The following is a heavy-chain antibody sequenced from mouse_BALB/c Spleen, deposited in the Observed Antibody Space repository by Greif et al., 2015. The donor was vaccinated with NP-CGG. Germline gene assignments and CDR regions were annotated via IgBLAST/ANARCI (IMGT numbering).Heavy chain of an antibody. CDR2: ISSGGSYT. V-gene: IGHV5-6-4*01. Sequence: EVQGVESGGGLVKPGGSLKLSCAASGFTFSSYTMSWVRQTPEKRLEWVATISSGGSYTYYPDSVKGRFTISRDNAKNTLYLQMSSLKSEDTAMYYCTRAGDSDYWGQGTTLTVSS. J-gene: IGHJ2*01. CDR3: TRAGDSDY. D-gene: IGHD4-1*01. CDR1: GFTFSSYT.